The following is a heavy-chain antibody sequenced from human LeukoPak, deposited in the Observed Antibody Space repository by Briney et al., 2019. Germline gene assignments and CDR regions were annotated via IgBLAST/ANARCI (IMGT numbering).Heavy chain of an antibody. V-gene: IGHV1-18*01. CDR3: ARVLGIQLWGSSDY. CDR1: GYTFTSYG. D-gene: IGHD5-18*01. CDR2: ISAYNGNT. J-gene: IGHJ4*02. Sequence: ASVKVSCKASGYTFTSYGITWVRQAPGQELEWMGWISAYNGNTNYAQKFQDRVTMTTDTSTSTAYMELRSLRSDDTAMYYCARVLGIQLWGSSDYWGQGTPVTVSS.